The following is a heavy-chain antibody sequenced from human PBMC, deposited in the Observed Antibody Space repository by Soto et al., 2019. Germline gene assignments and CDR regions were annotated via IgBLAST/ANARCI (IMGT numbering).Heavy chain of an antibody. Sequence: GGSLRLSCGGSVFTFSGYWMCWVRQAPGKGLEWVANIKEDGSDKYYVDSVKGRFTISRDDAQSSVYLQLNSLRVEDTAVYYCATGRGWGVFQDWGPGTLVTVSS. V-gene: IGHV3-7*03. J-gene: IGHJ1*01. CDR2: IKEDGSDK. D-gene: IGHD3-16*01. CDR1: VFTFSGYW. CDR3: ATGRGWGVFQD.